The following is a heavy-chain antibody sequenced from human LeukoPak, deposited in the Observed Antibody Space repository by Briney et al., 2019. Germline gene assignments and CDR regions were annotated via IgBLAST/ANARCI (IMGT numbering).Heavy chain of an antibody. Sequence: GASLRLSCAASGFTFSNYAMSWVRQAPGKGLEWVSAVNGRDDSTYYADSVKGRFTISRDNSKNTLYLQMNSLRAEDTAVYYCAKWGDYDILTGYYDSDYWGQGTLVTVSS. CDR1: GFTFSNYA. CDR3: AKWGDYDILTGYYDSDY. CDR2: VNGRDDST. D-gene: IGHD3-9*01. J-gene: IGHJ4*02. V-gene: IGHV3-23*01.